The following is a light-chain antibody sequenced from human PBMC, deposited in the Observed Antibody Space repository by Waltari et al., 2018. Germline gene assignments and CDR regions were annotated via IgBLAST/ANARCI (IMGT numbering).Light chain of an antibody. CDR3: QQRSSWPWT. V-gene: IGKV3-11*01. CDR1: QSVSSD. Sequence: IVLTQSPATLSFSPVERATLSCRASQSVSSDLAWYQQKPGQGPRLLIYDASNRATGIPARFSGSGSETDFTLTISSLEPEDFAVYYCQQRSSWPWTFGQGTKVDVK. CDR2: DAS. J-gene: IGKJ1*01.